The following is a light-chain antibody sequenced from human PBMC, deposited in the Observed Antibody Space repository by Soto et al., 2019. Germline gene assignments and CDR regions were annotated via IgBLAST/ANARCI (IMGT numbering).Light chain of an antibody. CDR2: GAS. J-gene: IGKJ2*01. Sequence: EIVMTQSPDTLSVSPGERATLSCRASQSVSTNLAWYQQKPGQAPRLLIYGASTRATGIPARFSGSGSGTEFTLTISSLQSEDFVVYHCQQYNNWPYTFGQGTKLEIK. CDR1: QSVSTN. CDR3: QQYNNWPYT. V-gene: IGKV3-15*01.